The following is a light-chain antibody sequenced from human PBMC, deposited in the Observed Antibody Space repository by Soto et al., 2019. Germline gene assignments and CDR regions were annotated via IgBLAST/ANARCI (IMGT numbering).Light chain of an antibody. CDR3: QQYNNWPPWT. J-gene: IGKJ1*01. V-gene: IGKV3-15*01. CDR1: KRVSSN. CDR2: GAS. Sequence: EIGMTQSPATLSLSPGERATLSCGASKRVSSNLAWYQQKPAQAPRLLFYGASTRATGIPARFSGSGSGTEFTLTISSLQSEDFAVYYCQQYNNWPPWTFGQGTKVEIK.